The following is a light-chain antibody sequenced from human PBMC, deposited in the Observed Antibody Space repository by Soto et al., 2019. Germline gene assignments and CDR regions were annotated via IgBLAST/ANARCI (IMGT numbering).Light chain of an antibody. CDR2: VAS. J-gene: IGKJ4*01. CDR3: QQYISSPLT. Sequence: IVLTQSPGTLSLSRGERATLSFRSSQSVSSSYLAWYQQKPGQAPRLLIYVASSRATGIPDRFSGSGSGTDFALTISRLEPEDVAVYYCQQYISSPLTFGGGTKVDIK. CDR1: QSVSSSY. V-gene: IGKV3-20*01.